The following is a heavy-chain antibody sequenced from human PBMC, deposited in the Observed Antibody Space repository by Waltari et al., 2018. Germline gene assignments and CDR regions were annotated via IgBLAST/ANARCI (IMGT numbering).Heavy chain of an antibody. J-gene: IGHJ5*02. Sequence: QVQLQESGPGLVKPSQTLSLTCTVSGGSISSGGYYWSWIRQHPGKGLEWIGYIYHSGSTYYNPSRKSRVTISVDRSKNQFSLKLSSVTAADTAVYYCARGEGNYYGSGSTNWFDPWGQGTLVTVSS. CDR2: IYHSGST. D-gene: IGHD3-10*01. CDR3: ARGEGNYYGSGSTNWFDP. V-gene: IGHV4-31*03. CDR1: GGSISSGGYY.